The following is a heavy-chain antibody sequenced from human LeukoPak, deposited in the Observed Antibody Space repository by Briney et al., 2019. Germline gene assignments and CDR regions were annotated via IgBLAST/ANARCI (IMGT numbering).Heavy chain of an antibody. CDR3: ARSSSAYFDWFGNNYFDY. CDR2: TYYRSKWYN. J-gene: IGHJ4*02. Sequence: SQTLSLTCAISGDSVSSNSAAWNWIRQSPSRGLEWLGRTYYRSKWYNDYAVSVKSRITINPDTSKNQFSLQLNSVTPEDTAVYYCARSSSAYFDWFGNNYFDYWGRGTLVTVSS. D-gene: IGHD3-9*01. CDR1: GDSVSSNSAA. V-gene: IGHV6-1*01.